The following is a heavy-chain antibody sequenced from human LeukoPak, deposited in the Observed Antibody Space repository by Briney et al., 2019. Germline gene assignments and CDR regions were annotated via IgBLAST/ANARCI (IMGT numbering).Heavy chain of an antibody. CDR3: ARVKYYDSSGYFPYYFDY. J-gene: IGHJ4*02. Sequence: PGGSLRLSCAASGFTFSDYYMSWIRQAPGKGLEWVSYISSSGSTIYYADSVKGRFTISRDNAKNSLYLQMNSLRAEDTAVYYCARVKYYDSSGYFPYYFDYWGQGTLVTVSS. CDR1: GFTFSDYY. D-gene: IGHD3-22*01. CDR2: ISSSGSTI. V-gene: IGHV3-11*01.